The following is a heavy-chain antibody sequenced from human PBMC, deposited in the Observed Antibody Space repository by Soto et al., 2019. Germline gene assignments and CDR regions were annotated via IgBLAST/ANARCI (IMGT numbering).Heavy chain of an antibody. J-gene: IGHJ4*02. CDR2: INAGNGNT. CDR1: GYTFTSYA. CDR3: ARVYDSSGYYVYFDY. V-gene: IGHV1-3*01. Sequence: ASVKVSCKASGYTFTSYAMHWVRQAPGQRLEWMGWINAGNGNTKYSQKFQGRVTITRDTSASTAYMELSSLRSEDTAVYYCARVYDSSGYYVYFDYWGQGTLVTVSS. D-gene: IGHD3-22*01.